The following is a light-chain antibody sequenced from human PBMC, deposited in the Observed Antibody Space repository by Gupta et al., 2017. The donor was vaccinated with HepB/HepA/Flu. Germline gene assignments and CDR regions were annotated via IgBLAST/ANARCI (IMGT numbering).Light chain of an antibody. J-gene: IGLJ2*01. CDR2: YVS. V-gene: IGLV3-21*04. CDR1: NIGSKS. CDR3: QVWDSSSDLYVV. Sequence: SYVLTQPPSVPVAPGKTARITCRGNNIGSKSVHWYQQKPGQAPVLVIYYVSDRPSGPPERFSGSNSGNTATLTINRVEAGDEADYYCQVWDSSSDLYVVFGGGTKLTVL.